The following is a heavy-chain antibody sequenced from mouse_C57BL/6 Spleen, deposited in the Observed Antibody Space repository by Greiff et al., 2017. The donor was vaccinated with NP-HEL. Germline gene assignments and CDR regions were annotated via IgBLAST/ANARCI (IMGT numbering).Heavy chain of an antibody. J-gene: IGHJ3*01. CDR3: ARSDYGSSPFAY. V-gene: IGHV1-53*01. CDR1: GYTFPSYW. CDR2: INPSNGGT. Sequence: QVHVKQSGTELVKPGASVTLSCKASGYTFPSYWMHWVKQRPGPGLEWIGNINPSNGGTNYNEKFKSKATLTVDKSSSPAYMQLSSLTSEDSAVYYCARSDYGSSPFAYWGQGTLVTVSA. D-gene: IGHD1-1*01.